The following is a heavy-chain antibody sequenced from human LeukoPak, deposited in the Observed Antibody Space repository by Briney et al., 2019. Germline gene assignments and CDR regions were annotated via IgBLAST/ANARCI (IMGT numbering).Heavy chain of an antibody. D-gene: IGHD3-22*01. J-gene: IGHJ4*02. CDR2: INHSGST. CDR1: GGSFSGYY. Sequence: SETLSLTCAVYGGSFSGYYWSWIRQPPGKGLEWIGEINHSGSTNYNPSLKSRVTISVDTSKNQFSLKLSSVTAADTAVYYCARGRHYYDSRPIDYWGQGTLVTVSS. V-gene: IGHV4-34*01. CDR3: ARGRHYYDSRPIDY.